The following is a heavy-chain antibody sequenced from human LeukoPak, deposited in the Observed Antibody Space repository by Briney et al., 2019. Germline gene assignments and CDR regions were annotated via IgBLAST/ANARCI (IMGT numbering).Heavy chain of an antibody. CDR3: ARSPRKDILTGYYSVFDY. CDR2: IKQDGSEK. D-gene: IGHD3-9*01. CDR1: GFTFSSYW. J-gene: IGHJ4*02. V-gene: IGHV3-7*01. Sequence: GGSLRLSCAASGFTFSSYWMSWVRQAPGKGPEWVANIKQDGSEKYYVDSVKGRLTISRDNAKNTLYLQMNSLRAEDTAVYYCARSPRKDILTGYYSVFDYWGQGTLVTVSS.